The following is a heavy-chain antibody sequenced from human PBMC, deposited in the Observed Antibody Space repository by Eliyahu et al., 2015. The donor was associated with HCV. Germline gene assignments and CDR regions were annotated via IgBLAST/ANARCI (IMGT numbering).Heavy chain of an antibody. CDR1: GFVFSKET. CDR3: VRAGPVGYCSNVNCYWSFDI. Sequence: EVQLVESGGGLVKAGESLRLSCAASGFVFSKETMNWVRQAPGKGLEWVASISNGGNFIYHADSVKGRFTVSRDDAKGSVSLQMDGLRVEDTAVYYCVRAGPVGYCSNVNCYWSFDIWGHGTVVTVSS. J-gene: IGHJ3*02. V-gene: IGHV3-21*01. CDR2: ISNGGNFI. D-gene: IGHD2-2*03.